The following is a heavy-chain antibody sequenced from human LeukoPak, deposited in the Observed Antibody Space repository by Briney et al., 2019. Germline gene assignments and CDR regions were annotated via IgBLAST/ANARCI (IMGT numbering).Heavy chain of an antibody. D-gene: IGHD3-9*01. CDR1: GFTFSSYS. V-gene: IGHV3-21*01. CDR2: ISSSSSYI. Sequence: GGSLRLSCAASGFTFSSYSMNWVRQAPGEGLEWVSSISSSSSYIYYAASVKGRFTISRDNAKNSLYLQMNSLRAEDTAVYYCARDLDYDILTGYDYWGQGTLVTVSS. J-gene: IGHJ4*02. CDR3: ARDLDYDILTGYDY.